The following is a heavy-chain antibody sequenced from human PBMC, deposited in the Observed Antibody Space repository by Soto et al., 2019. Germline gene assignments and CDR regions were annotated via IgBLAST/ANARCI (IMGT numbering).Heavy chain of an antibody. V-gene: IGHV1-18*01. J-gene: IGHJ4*02. D-gene: IGHD4-17*01. CDR3: ARDYGADFLFTLHY. CDR2: ISAKNVNT. CDR1: GYTFTSYG. Sequence: QVQLVQSGAEVKKPGASVKVSCKASGYTFTSYGISWVRQAPGQGLVWRVWISAKNVNTNYSQKLQGRVTMTTDTSTSTASMELRSLRSDATAVYYSARDYGADFLFTLHYWGQGTLLTVSS.